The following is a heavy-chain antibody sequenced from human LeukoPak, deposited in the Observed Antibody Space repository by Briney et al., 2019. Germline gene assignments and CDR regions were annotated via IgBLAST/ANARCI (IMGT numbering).Heavy chain of an antibody. J-gene: IGHJ4*02. CDR2: MNWNGGST. CDR3: ARALGSYYDFWSGRAYYFDY. V-gene: IGHV3-20*04. D-gene: IGHD3-3*01. CDR1: GFTFDDYG. Sequence: PGGSLRLXCAASGFTFDDYGMSWVRQAPGKGLEWVSGMNWNGGSTGYADSVKGRFTSFRDNAKNSLYLQMNSLRAEDTALYYCARALGSYYDFWSGRAYYFDYWGQGTLVTVSS.